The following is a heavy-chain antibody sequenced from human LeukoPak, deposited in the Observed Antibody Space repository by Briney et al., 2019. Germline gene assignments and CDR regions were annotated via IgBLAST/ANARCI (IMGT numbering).Heavy chain of an antibody. CDR2: ISAYNGNT. CDR3: ARGPRRSEWELRRSWPLDY. V-gene: IGHV1-18*01. Sequence: ASVKVSCKASGYTFTSYGISWVRQAPGQGLEWMGWISAYNGNTNYAQKLQGRATMTTDTSTSTAYMELRSLRSDDTAVYYCARGPRRSEWELRRSWPLDYWGQGTLVTVSS. CDR1: GYTFTSYG. J-gene: IGHJ4*02. D-gene: IGHD1-26*01.